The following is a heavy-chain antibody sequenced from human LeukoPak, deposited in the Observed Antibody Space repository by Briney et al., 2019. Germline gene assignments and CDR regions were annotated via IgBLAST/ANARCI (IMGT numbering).Heavy chain of an antibody. CDR2: IYYTGT. CDR1: GGSVTDYY. J-gene: IGHJ4*02. D-gene: IGHD7-27*01. CDR3: ASRKLGNDY. V-gene: IGHV4-59*02. Sequence: SETLSLTCTVSGGSVTDYYWSWIRQSPGKGLEGIGYIYYTGTSYNPSPKSRVTISADTSKNQFSLKLISVSAADTAVYYCASRKLGNDYWGQGTLVTVSS.